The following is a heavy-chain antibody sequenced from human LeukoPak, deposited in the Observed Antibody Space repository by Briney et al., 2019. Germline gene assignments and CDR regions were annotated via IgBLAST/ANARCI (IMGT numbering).Heavy chain of an antibody. V-gene: IGHV4-4*09. Sequence: SQTLSLTCTVSGGSISSYYWSWIRQPPGKGLEWIGYIYTSGSTNYNPSLKSRVPISVDTSKNQCSLKLSSVTAADTAVYYCARLSYYYDSSGYRNWFDPWGQGTLVTVSS. J-gene: IGHJ5*02. CDR1: GGSISSYY. CDR2: IYTSGST. CDR3: ARLSYYYDSSGYRNWFDP. D-gene: IGHD3-22*01.